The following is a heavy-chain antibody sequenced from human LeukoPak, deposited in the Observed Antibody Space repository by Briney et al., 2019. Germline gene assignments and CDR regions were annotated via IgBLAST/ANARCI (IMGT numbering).Heavy chain of an antibody. CDR2: IKGDSGIP. CDR1: GYMFTGHY. J-gene: IGHJ3*01. D-gene: IGHD4-11*01. V-gene: IGHV1-2*02. Sequence: ASVKVSCKASGYMFTGHYMHWVRQAPGQGLEFLAWIKGDSGIPKYAPKFQGRVTLTRDTSISTAYMELTELTSDDTAVYYCARELQYSREGYAFDLWGQGTMVTVSS. CDR3: ARELQYSREGYAFDL.